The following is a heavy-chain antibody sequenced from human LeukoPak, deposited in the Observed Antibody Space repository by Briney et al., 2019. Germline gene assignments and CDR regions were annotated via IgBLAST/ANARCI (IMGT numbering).Heavy chain of an antibody. D-gene: IGHD6-13*01. V-gene: IGHV3-48*01. J-gene: IGHJ4*02. CDR3: AREMTGYSSRAIDY. CDR1: GFTFSSYS. Sequence: GGSLRLSCAASGFTFSSYSMNWVRQAPGKGLEWISYISSTSSTIYYGDSVKGRFTISRDNAKNSLYLQMNSLRAEDTAVYYCAREMTGYSSRAIDYWGQGTLVTVSS. CDR2: ISSTSSTI.